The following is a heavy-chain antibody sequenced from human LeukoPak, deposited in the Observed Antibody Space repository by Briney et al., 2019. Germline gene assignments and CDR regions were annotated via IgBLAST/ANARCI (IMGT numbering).Heavy chain of an antibody. Sequence: GESLKISCKGSGYSFTSYWIGWVRQMPGKGLEGMGIIYPGDSDTRYSPSFQGQVTISADKSISTAYLQWSSLKASDTAMYYCARQGPNYYDSSGYIDYWGQRTLVTVSS. CDR3: ARQGPNYYDSSGYIDY. D-gene: IGHD3-22*01. V-gene: IGHV5-51*01. CDR1: GYSFTSYW. CDR2: IYPGDSDT. J-gene: IGHJ4*02.